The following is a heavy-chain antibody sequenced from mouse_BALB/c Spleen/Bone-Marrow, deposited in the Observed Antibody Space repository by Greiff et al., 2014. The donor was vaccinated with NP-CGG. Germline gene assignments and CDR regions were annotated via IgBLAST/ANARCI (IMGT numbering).Heavy chain of an antibody. Sequence: EVQLVESGAELVKPGASVKLSCTASGFNIKDTYIHWVKQRPEQGLEWIERIDPANGNTKYDPKFQGKATITADTSSNTAYLQLSSLTSEDTAVYYCAEITTAAYYVMDYWGQGTSVTVSS. V-gene: IGHV14-3*02. CDR1: GFNIKDTY. CDR3: AEITTAAYYVMDY. D-gene: IGHD1-2*01. J-gene: IGHJ4*01. CDR2: IDPANGNT.